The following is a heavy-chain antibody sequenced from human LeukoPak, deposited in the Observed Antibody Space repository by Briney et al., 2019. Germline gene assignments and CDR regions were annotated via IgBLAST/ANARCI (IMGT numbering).Heavy chain of an antibody. CDR1: GFTFSLYA. J-gene: IGHJ5*02. CDR2: INDDSSDI. CDR3: ARGSGTYYVYNWFHP. V-gene: IGHV3-21*05. D-gene: IGHD3-10*01. Sequence: GGSLRVSCAASGFTFSLYAMNWVRQAPGKGLEWVSYINDDSSDIHYADSVKGRFTISRDNARNTLYLQPSSLRAEDTAVYYCARGSGTYYVYNWFHPWGQGTLVTVSS.